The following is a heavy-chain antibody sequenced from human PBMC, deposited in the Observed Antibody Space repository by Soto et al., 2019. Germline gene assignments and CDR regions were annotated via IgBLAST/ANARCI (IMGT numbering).Heavy chain of an antibody. J-gene: IGHJ4*02. Sequence: QLQLQESGPGLVKPSEALSLTCSVSGGSISSSSYYWGWIRQPPGKGLEWIGSIYYSGSTYYNPSLKSRVTISIDKSKNQFSLKLSSLTAADTAVYYWARLEGLATISYYFDFWGQGTLVTVSS. CDR2: IYYSGST. V-gene: IGHV4-39*01. D-gene: IGHD3-9*01. CDR3: ARLEGLATISYYFDF. CDR1: GGSISSSSYY.